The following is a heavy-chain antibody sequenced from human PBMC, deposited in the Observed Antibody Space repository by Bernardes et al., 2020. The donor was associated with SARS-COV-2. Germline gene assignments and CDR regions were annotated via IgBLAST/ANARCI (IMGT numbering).Heavy chain of an antibody. Sequence: ASVKVSCKASGYTFTSYAMHWVRQAPGQRLEWMGWINAGNGNTKYSQKFQGRVTITRDTSASTAYMELSSLRSEDTAVYYCAREHPTTVTTQRSHYYYGMDVWGQGTTVTVSS. CDR3: AREHPTTVTTQRSHYYYGMDV. V-gene: IGHV1-3*01. D-gene: IGHD4-4*01. CDR1: GYTFTSYA. J-gene: IGHJ6*02. CDR2: INAGNGNT.